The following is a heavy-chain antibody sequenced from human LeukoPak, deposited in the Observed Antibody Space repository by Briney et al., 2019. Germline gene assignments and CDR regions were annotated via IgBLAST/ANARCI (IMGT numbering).Heavy chain of an antibody. J-gene: IGHJ4*02. Sequence: ASVTVSCKASGYTFTGYYMHWVRQAPGQGLEWMGWINPNSGGTNYAQKFQGRVTMTRDTSISTAYMELSRLRSDDTAVYYCARGVVGATHFDYWGQGTLVTVSS. V-gene: IGHV1-2*02. D-gene: IGHD1-26*01. CDR1: GYTFTGYY. CDR3: ARGVVGATHFDY. CDR2: INPNSGGT.